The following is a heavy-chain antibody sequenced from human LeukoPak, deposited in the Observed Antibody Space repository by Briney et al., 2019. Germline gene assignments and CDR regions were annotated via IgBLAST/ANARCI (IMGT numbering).Heavy chain of an antibody. CDR3: ARAKGSRSRIFDS. D-gene: IGHD3-16*02. J-gene: IGHJ4*02. V-gene: IGHV4-61*03. CDR1: GGSISSSSYY. CDR2: IYYYGTT. Sequence: PSETLSPTCTVSGGSISSSSYYWSWIRQPPGRGLEWIGYIYYYGTTTYNPSLKGRGTISLDTSKNHFSLILSSVTPTDTAVYYCARAKGSRSRIFDSWGQGTLVTVSS.